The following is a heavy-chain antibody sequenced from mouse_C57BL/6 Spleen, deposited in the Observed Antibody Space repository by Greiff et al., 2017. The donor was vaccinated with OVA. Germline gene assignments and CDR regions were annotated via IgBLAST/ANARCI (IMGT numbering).Heavy chain of an antibody. D-gene: IGHD2-12*01. Sequence: QVQLKQPGAELVKPGASVKLSCTASGFTFTSYWMHWVKQRPGRGLEWIGRIDPNSGGTKYNEKFKGKATLTVDKPASTAYLQLSSRTSEDSAVYYCAKVAYYRGFDYWGQGTTLTVSS. CDR3: AKVAYYRGFDY. V-gene: IGHV1-72*01. J-gene: IGHJ2*01. CDR1: GFTFTSYW. CDR2: IDPNSGGT.